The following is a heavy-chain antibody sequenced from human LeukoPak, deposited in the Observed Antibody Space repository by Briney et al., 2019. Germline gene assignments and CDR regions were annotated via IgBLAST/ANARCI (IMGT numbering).Heavy chain of an antibody. V-gene: IGHV4-59*01. CDR1: GGSISSYY. Sequence: SETLSLTCTVSGGSISSYYWSWIRQPPGKGLEWIGYIYYSGSTNYNPSLKSRVTISVDTSKNQFSLKLSSVTAADTAVYYCARGVFGGFGDRSFDYWGQGTLVTVSS. CDR3: ARGVFGGFGDRSFDY. CDR2: IYYSGST. J-gene: IGHJ4*02. D-gene: IGHD3-10*01.